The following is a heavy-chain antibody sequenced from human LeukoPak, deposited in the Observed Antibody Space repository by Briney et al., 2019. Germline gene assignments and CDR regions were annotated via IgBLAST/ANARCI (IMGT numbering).Heavy chain of an antibody. CDR3: AKYGSSLFDP. V-gene: IGHV3-9*01. J-gene: IGHJ5*02. D-gene: IGHD2-2*01. CDR1: GFTFDDYA. CDR2: ISWNSGSI. Sequence: PGGSLRLSCAASGFTFDDYAMHWVRQAPGKGLEWVSGISWNSGSIGYADPVKGRFTISRDNGKNSLYLQMNSLRAEDTALYYCAKYGSSLFDPWGQGTLVTVSS.